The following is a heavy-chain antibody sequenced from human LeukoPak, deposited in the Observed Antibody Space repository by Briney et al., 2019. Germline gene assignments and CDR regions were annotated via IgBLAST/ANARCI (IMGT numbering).Heavy chain of an antibody. Sequence: GGSLRLSCAASGFTFSDYSMNWVRQAPGRGLEWVSFISSVSGYIYYADSVKDRFTISRDNARNSLYLQMNSLRAEDTAVYYCAKDLAAAGTGAFDYWGQGTLVTVSS. CDR1: GFTFSDYS. CDR2: ISSVSGYI. D-gene: IGHD6-13*01. V-gene: IGHV3-21*04. CDR3: AKDLAAAGTGAFDY. J-gene: IGHJ4*02.